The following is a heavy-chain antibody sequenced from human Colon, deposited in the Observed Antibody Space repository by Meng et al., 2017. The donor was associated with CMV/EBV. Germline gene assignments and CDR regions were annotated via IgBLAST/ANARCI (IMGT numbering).Heavy chain of an antibody. V-gene: IGHV3-30-3*01. CDR2: ISYDASNK. J-gene: IGHJ6*02. CDR1: GFTFSSYA. CDR3: ARMEEQLVRRDYYYYYGMDV. Sequence: GGSLRLSCAASGFTFSSYAMHWVRQAPGKGLEWVAVISYDASNKYYADSVKGRFTISRDNSKNTLYLQMNSLRAEDTAVYYCARMEEQLVRRDYYYYYGMDVWGQGTTVTVSS. D-gene: IGHD6-6*01.